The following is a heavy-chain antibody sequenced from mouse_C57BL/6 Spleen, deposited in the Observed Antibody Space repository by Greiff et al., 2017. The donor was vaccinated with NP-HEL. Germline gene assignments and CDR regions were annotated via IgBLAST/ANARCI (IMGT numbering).Heavy chain of an antibody. CDR2: ISYDGSN. Sequence: DVKLQESGPGLVKPSQSLSLTCSVTGYSITSGYYWNWIRQFPGNKLEWMGYISYDGSNNYNPSLKNRISITRDTSKNQFFLKLNSVTTEDTATYYCARELGRYFDVWGTGTTVTVSS. V-gene: IGHV3-6*01. CDR3: ARELGRYFDV. J-gene: IGHJ1*03. D-gene: IGHD4-1*01. CDR1: GYSITSGYY.